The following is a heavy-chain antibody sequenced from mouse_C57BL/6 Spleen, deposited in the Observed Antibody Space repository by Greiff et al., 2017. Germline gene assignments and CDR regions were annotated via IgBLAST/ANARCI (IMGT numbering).Heavy chain of an antibody. D-gene: IGHD2-3*01. J-gene: IGHJ3*01. CDR1: GYTFTDYY. CDR3: AGGDGFPFAY. V-gene: IGHV1-26*01. CDR2: INPNNGGT. Sequence: EVQLQQSGPELVKPGASVKISCKASGYTFTDYYMNWVKQSHGKSLEWIGDINPNNGGTSYNQKFKGKATLTVDKSSSTAYMELRSLTSEDSAVYYCAGGDGFPFAYWGQGTLVTVSA.